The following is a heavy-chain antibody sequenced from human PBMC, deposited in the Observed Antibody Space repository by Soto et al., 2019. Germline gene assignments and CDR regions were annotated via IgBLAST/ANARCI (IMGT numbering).Heavy chain of an antibody. D-gene: IGHD3-10*01. V-gene: IGHV1-69*06. CDR1: GGTFSSYA. CDR3: AKALVRGPYSHYGMDV. CDR2: IIPIFGTA. J-gene: IGHJ6*02. Sequence: GASVNLSCKASGGTFSSYAISWVRQAPGQGLEWMGGIIPIFGTANYAQKFQGRVTITADKSTSTAYMELSSLRSEDSAVYHCAKALVRGPYSHYGMDVWRQGTTVTVSS.